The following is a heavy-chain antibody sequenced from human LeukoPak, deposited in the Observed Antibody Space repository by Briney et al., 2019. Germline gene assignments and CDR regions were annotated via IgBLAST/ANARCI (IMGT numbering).Heavy chain of an antibody. CDR3: ARSSWGTYYMDV. J-gene: IGHJ6*03. CDR1: GGSISSSSYY. Sequence: SETLSLTCTVSGGSISSSSYYWGWIRQPPGKGLEWIGSIYYSGSTYYNPSLKSRVTISVDTSKNQFSLKLSSVTAADTAVYYCARSSWGTYYMDVWGKGTTVTVSS. D-gene: IGHD6-13*01. CDR2: IYYSGST. V-gene: IGHV4-39*07.